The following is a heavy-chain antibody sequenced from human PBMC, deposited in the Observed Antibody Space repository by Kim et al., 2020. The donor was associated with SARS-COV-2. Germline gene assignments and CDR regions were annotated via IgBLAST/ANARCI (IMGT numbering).Heavy chain of an antibody. CDR1: GYTFTSYY. CDR2: INPSGGST. Sequence: ASVKVSCKASGYTFTSYYMHWVRQAPGQGLEWMGIINPSGGSTSYAQKFQGRVTMTRDTSTSTVYMELSSLRSEDTAVYYCARENPPYYYYYGMDVWGQGTTVTVSS. J-gene: IGHJ6*02. CDR3: ARENPPYYYYYGMDV. V-gene: IGHV1-46*01.